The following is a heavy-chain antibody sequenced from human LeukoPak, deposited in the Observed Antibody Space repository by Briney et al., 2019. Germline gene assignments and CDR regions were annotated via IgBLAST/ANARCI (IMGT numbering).Heavy chain of an antibody. CDR2: IYYSGST. Sequence: SETLSLTCTVSGGSISSGDYYWSWIRQPPGKGLEWIGYIYYSGSTYYNPSLKSRVTISVGTSKNQFSLKLSSVTAADTAVYYCARGDSGYDSFDYWGQGTLVTVSS. CDR1: GGSISSGDYY. V-gene: IGHV4-30-4*01. D-gene: IGHD5-12*01. CDR3: ARGDSGYDSFDY. J-gene: IGHJ4*02.